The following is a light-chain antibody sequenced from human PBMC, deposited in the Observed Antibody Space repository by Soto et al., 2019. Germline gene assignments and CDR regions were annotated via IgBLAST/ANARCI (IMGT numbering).Light chain of an antibody. V-gene: IGLV2-23*02. J-gene: IGLJ2*01. CDR3: CSYAGSSTSVV. CDR2: EVS. Sequence: QSALTQPASVSGSPGQSITISCTGTSSDVGSYNLVSWYQQHPGKAPKPMIYEVSKRPSGVSNRFSGSKSGNTASLTISGLQAEDEADYYCCSYAGSSTSVVFGGGTQLTVL. CDR1: SSDVGSYNL.